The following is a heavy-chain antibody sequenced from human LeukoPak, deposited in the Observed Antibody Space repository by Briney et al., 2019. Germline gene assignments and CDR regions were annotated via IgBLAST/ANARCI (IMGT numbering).Heavy chain of an antibody. CDR3: AKRGAYYGDYPDY. CDR1: GFTFSSYG. J-gene: IGHJ4*02. V-gene: IGHV3-30*18. Sequence: QPGRSLRLSCAASGFTFSSYGMHWVRQAPGKGLEWVAVISYDGSNKYYADSVKGRFTIPRDNSKNTLYLQMNSLRAEDTAVYYCAKRGAYYGDYPDYWGQGTLVTVSS. D-gene: IGHD4-17*01. CDR2: ISYDGSNK.